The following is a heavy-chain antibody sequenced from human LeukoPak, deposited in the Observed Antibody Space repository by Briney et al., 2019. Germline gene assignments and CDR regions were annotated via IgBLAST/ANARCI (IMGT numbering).Heavy chain of an antibody. CDR1: GFTFISYS. Sequence: GGSLRLSCAASGFTFISYSMTWVRQAPGKGLEWVSFISSSSSYIYDADSVKGRFTISRDNARKSLYLQMNNLRAEDTAVYYCARGTMFPYYFDYWGQGTLVTVSS. CDR2: ISSSSSYI. V-gene: IGHV3-21*01. CDR3: ARGTMFPYYFDY. J-gene: IGHJ4*02. D-gene: IGHD3-10*02.